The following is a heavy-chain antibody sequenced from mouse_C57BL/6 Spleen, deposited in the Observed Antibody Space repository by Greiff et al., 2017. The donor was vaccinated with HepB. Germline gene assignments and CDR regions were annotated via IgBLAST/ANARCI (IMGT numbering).Heavy chain of an antibody. CDR1: GYTFTNYW. D-gene: IGHD1-1*01. CDR2: IYPGGGYT. Sequence: QVQLQQSGAELVRPGTSVKMSCKASGYTFTNYWIGWAKQRPGHGLEWIGDIYPGGGYTNYNEKFKGKATLTADKSSSTAYMQFSSLTSEDSAIYYCAREGITGFDYWGQGTTLTVSS. J-gene: IGHJ2*01. CDR3: AREGITGFDY. V-gene: IGHV1-63*01.